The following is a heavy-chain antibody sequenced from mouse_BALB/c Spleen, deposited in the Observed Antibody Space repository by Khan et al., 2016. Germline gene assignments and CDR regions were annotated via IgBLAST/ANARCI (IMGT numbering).Heavy chain of an antibody. CDR2: FSPGNGDI. V-gene: IGHV1S53*02. CDR3: KRSRNPLFDS. D-gene: IGHD3-1*01. CDR1: GYTFTDHA. Sequence: QVQLQQSDAELVKPGASVKISCKASGYTFTDHAIHWVKQKPEQGLEWIGYFSPGNGDIKYNEKFKDKATLTADRSSSTAYMQLNSLTSEESAVYFCKRSRNPLFDSGGQGTTLTVSS. J-gene: IGHJ2*01.